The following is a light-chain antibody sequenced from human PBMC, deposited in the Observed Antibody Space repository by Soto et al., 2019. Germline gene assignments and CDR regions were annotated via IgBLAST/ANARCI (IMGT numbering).Light chain of an antibody. CDR1: QGIGSA. CDR2: DAS. J-gene: IGKJ5*01. Sequence: AIQLTQSPSSLSASVGDRVTITCRASQGIGSALAWYQQKPGKAPKLLIYDASSLESGVPSRFSGSGSGTEFTLTISSLQPDDFAVYYCQQRSNWPITFGQGTRREIK. V-gene: IGKV1D-13*01. CDR3: QQRSNWPIT.